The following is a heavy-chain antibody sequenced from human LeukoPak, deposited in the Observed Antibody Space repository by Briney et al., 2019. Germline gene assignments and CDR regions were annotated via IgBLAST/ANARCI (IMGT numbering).Heavy chain of an antibody. CDR3: ARRSPGDHGDYYYYGMDV. CDR1: GYTFTSYG. CDR2: ISAYSGNT. Sequence: ASVKVSCKASGYTFTSYGISWVRQAPGQGLEWMGWISAYSGNTNYAQKLQGRVTMTTDTSTSTAYMELRSLRSDDTAVYYCARRSPGDHGDYYYYGMDVWGQGTTVTVSS. J-gene: IGHJ6*02. V-gene: IGHV1-18*01. D-gene: IGHD4-17*01.